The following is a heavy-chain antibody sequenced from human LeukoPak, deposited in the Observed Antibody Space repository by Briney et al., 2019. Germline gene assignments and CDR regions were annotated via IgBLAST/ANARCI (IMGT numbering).Heavy chain of an antibody. CDR2: INPNSGGT. CDR3: ARGYPLSTTAAGTYFQH. CDR1: GYTFSGYY. V-gene: IGHV1-2*02. Sequence: GASVKVSCKASGYTFSGYYMHWVRQAPGQGLEWMGWINPNSGGTNYAQKFQGRVTMTRDTSISTAYMELSRLRSDDTAVYYCARGYPLSTTAAGTYFQHWGQGTLVTVS. D-gene: IGHD6-13*01. J-gene: IGHJ1*01.